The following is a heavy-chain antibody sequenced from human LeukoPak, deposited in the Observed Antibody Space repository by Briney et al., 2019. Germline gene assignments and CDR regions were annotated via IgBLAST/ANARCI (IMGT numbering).Heavy chain of an antibody. J-gene: IGHJ6*02. D-gene: IGHD2-8*01. CDR1: RYTFTGYY. Sequence: ASVKDSCRASRYTFTGYYMHWVRQPPGQGREWMGWIISNSGCTNYSRQFQGRVTMTRDTSITTAYMELSRLRSDDTAVYYCARGFVLMVYARGSYGMDVWGQGTTVTVSS. V-gene: IGHV1-2*02. CDR3: ARGFVLMVYARGSYGMDV. CDR2: IISNSGCT.